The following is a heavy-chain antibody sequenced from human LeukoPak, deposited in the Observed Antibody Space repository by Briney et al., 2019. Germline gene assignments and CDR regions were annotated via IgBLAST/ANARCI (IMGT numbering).Heavy chain of an antibody. CDR1: GYTFTGYY. J-gene: IGHJ5*02. CDR3: ARVPGRNVLRYLEASSNWFDP. V-gene: IGHV1-2*02. Sequence: GASVKVSCKASGYTFTGYYMHWGRQAPGQGLEWMGWINPNSGGTNYAQKFQGRVTMTRDTSISTAYMELSRLRSDDTAVYYCARVPGRNVLRYLEASSNWFDPWGQGTLVTVSS. D-gene: IGHD3-9*01. CDR2: INPNSGGT.